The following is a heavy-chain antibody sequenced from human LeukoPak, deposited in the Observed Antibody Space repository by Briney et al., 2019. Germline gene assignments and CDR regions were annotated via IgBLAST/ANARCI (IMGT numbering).Heavy chain of an antibody. J-gene: IGHJ5*02. D-gene: IGHD2-2*01. Sequence: PSETLSLTCTVSGGSISSGSYYWSWIRQPAGKGLEWIGRIYTSGSTNYNPSLKSRVTISVDTSKNQFSLKLSSVTAADTAVYYCARDGPTLRVVVPAALEGWFDPWGQGTLVTVSS. CDR2: IYTSGST. V-gene: IGHV4-61*02. CDR3: ARDGPTLRVVVPAALEGWFDP. CDR1: GGSISSGSYY.